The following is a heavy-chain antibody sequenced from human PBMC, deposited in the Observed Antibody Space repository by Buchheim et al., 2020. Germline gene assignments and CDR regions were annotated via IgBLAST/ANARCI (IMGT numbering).Heavy chain of an antibody. V-gene: IGHV3-23*01. J-gene: IGHJ4*02. CDR1: GFTFSSYA. Sequence: EVQLLESGGGLVQPGGSLRLSCAASGFTFSSYAMSWVRQAPGKGLEWVSSISGSGSNTYYADSVKGRFTISRDNSKNTLYLQMNSRRAEDTAVYYCAKGYSSSSLRNYFDSWGQGTL. D-gene: IGHD6-6*01. CDR3: AKGYSSSSLRNYFDS. CDR2: ISGSGSNT.